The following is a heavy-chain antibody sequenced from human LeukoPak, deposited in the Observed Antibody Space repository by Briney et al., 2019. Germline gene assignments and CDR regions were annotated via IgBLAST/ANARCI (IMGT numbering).Heavy chain of an antibody. V-gene: IGHV4-31*03. CDR1: GGSISSGGYFY. J-gene: IGHJ4*02. CDR2: IYYTGST. CDR3: ARDRDGYSQFDS. D-gene: IGHD3-22*01. Sequence: SETLSHTCTVSGGSISSGGYFYYGWIRQHPGKGLEWIGYIYYTGSTYYDPSLKSRVSISVDTSKNQFSLKLSSVTAADTAVYYCARDRDGYSQFDSWGQGTLVTVSS.